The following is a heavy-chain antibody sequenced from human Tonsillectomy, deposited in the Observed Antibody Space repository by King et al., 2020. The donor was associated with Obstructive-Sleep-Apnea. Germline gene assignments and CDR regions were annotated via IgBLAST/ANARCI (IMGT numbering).Heavy chain of an antibody. CDR2: MYYGGST. CDR3: ARVGGVYSGSYCIDY. CDR1: GGSISSSSYY. D-gene: IGHD1-26*01. Sequence: QLQESGPGLVKPSETLSLICTVSGGSISSSSYYWGWIRQPPGKGLEWIGTMYYGGSTHYNPSLERRVTILVGMPKNQFSLRLTSVTAADTALYYCARVGGVYSGSYCIDYWGQGTPVTVAS. V-gene: IGHV4-39*07. J-gene: IGHJ4*02.